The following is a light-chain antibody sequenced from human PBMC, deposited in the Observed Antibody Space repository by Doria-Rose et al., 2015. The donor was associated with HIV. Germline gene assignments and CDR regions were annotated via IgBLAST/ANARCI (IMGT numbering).Light chain of an antibody. CDR2: AAS. J-gene: IGKJ1*01. CDR3: QQTYSSPPWT. V-gene: IGKV1-39*01. Sequence: DIQMTQSTSSLSASIGYRVTITCRASQTVSTYLNWFQQEPGKAPKLLIYAASRLQSGVPSRFSGSGSGTDFTLTISGLQPGDFATYYCQQTYSSPPWTFGQGTKVEMK. CDR1: QTVSTY.